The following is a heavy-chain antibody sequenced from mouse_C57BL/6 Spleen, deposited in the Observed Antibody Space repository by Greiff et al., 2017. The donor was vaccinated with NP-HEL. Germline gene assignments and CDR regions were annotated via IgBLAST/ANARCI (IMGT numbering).Heavy chain of an antibody. J-gene: IGHJ2*01. CDR2: ISDGGSYT. Sequence: VQLKESGGGLVKPGGSLKLSCAASGFTFSSYAMSWVRQTPEKRLEWVATISDGGSYTYYPDNVKGRFTISRDNAKNNLYLQMSHLKSEDTAMYYCARGGDYAHFDYWGQGTTLTVSS. CDR1: GFTFSSYA. D-gene: IGHD2-4*01. V-gene: IGHV5-4*01. CDR3: ARGGDYAHFDY.